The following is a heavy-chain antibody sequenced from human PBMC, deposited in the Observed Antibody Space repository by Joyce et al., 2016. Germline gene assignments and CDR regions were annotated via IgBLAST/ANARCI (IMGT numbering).Heavy chain of an antibody. CDR1: GFSFSGYW. Sequence: EVQLVESGGGLVQPGGSLRLSCAASGFSFSGYWIQWFRQAPGEGRVWVSRNNTDGSSTRFADSVKGRFTISRDNAKNTLYLQMNSLRAEDTALYYCVRGISARPGGPNWFDPWGQGTLVTVSS. CDR3: VRGISARPGGPNWFDP. V-gene: IGHV3-74*01. J-gene: IGHJ5*02. D-gene: IGHD6-6*01. CDR2: NNTDGSST.